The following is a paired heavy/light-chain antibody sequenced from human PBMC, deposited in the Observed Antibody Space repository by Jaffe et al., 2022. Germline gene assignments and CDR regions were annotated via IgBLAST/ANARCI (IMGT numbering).Heavy chain of an antibody. CDR3: AKDPEFYRCSGGSCYFDY. CDR1: GFTFSSYA. CDR2: ISGSGGST. Sequence: EVQLLESGGGLVQPGGSLRLSCAASGFTFSSYAMSWVRQAPGKGLEWVSAISGSGGSTYYADSVKGRFTISRDNSKNTLYLQMNSLRAEDTAVYYCAKDPEFYRCSGGSCYFDYWGQGTLVTVSS. V-gene: IGHV3-23*01. J-gene: IGHJ4*02. D-gene: IGHD2-15*01.
Light chain of an antibody. CDR3: QQYYSYPPPT. CDR2: AAS. V-gene: IGKV1-8*01. Sequence: AIRMTQSPSSLSASTGDRVTITCRASQGISSYLAWYQQKPGKAPKLLIYAASTLQSGVPSRFSGSGSGTDFTLTISCLQSEDFATYYCQQYYSYPPPTFGQGTKLEIK. J-gene: IGKJ2*01. CDR1: QGISSY.